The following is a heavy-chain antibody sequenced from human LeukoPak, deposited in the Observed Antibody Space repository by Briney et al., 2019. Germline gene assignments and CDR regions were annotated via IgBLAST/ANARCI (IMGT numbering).Heavy chain of an antibody. Sequence: GGSLRLSCAASGFTFSTYGMTWVRQAPGKGLEWISYISSSSDSIKYADSVKGRFTSSRDNAKNSLYLQMNSLRAEDTAVYYCARDRSQGQAAAEFYYYYGMDVWGQGTTVTVSS. CDR1: GFTFSTYG. D-gene: IGHD6-13*01. J-gene: IGHJ6*02. V-gene: IGHV3-48*04. CDR3: ARDRSQGQAAAEFYYYYGMDV. CDR2: ISSSSDSI.